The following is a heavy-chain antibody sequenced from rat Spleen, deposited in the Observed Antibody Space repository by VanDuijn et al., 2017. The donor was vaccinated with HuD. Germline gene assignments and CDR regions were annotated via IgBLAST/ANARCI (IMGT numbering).Heavy chain of an antibody. CDR1: GFAFNNYW. V-gene: IGHV5-31*01. J-gene: IGHJ2*01. CDR3: TGPFDY. Sequence: EVQLVESGGGLVQPGRSLKLSCVASGFAFNNYWMTWIRQAPGQGLECIASITNTCGNTYYPDSVKGRFTISRDNAKSTLYLQMNSLTSEDTAIYYCTGPFDYWGQGVMVTVSS. CDR2: ITNTCGNT.